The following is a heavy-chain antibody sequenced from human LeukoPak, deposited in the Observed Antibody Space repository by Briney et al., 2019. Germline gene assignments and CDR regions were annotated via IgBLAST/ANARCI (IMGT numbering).Heavy chain of an antibody. CDR3: ARLGLYDDPLQY. Sequence: GGSLRLSCAASGFTFSSYSMNWVRRAPGRGLEWVSTVSAGATSTHYADSVKGRFTISRDNSKNTLYLQMNTLRAEDTAVYYCARLGLYDDPLQYWGQGTLVTV. CDR1: GFTFSSYS. V-gene: IGHV3-23*01. J-gene: IGHJ4*02. CDR2: VSAGATST. D-gene: IGHD5/OR15-5a*01.